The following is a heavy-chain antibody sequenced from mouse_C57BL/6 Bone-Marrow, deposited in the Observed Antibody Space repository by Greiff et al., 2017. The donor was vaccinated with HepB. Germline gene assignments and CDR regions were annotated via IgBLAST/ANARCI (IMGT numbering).Heavy chain of an antibody. J-gene: IGHJ2*01. CDR1: GYAFSSSW. CDR3: AVYGNYDY. V-gene: IGHV1-82*01. CDR2: IYPGDGDT. Sequence: LQHSGPELVKPGASVKISCKASGYAFSSSWMNWVKQRPGKGLEWIGRIYPGDGDTNYNGKFKGKATLTADKSSSTAYMQLSSLTSEDSAVYFCAVYGNYDYWGQGTTLTVSS. D-gene: IGHD2-1*01.